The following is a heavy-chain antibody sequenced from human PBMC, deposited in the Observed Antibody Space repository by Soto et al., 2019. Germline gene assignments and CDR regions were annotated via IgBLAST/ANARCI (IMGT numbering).Heavy chain of an antibody. CDR1: GYTFTSYA. CDR2: INADNGNT. J-gene: IGHJ4*02. Sequence: GASVKVSCKASGYTFTSYAMHWVRQAPGQRLEWMGWINADNGNTKYSQKFQGRVTMTRNTSASTAYMELSSLRSEDTAVYYCARDVGANRFDYWGQGTLVTVSS. CDR3: ARDVGANRFDY. D-gene: IGHD1-26*01. V-gene: IGHV1-3*01.